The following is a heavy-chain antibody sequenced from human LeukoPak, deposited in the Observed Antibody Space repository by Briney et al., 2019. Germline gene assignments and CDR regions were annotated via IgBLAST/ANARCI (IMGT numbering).Heavy chain of an antibody. CDR1: GGSISSYY. D-gene: IGHD5-18*01. CDR2: IYYSGST. J-gene: IGHJ6*03. Sequence: SETLSLTCTVSGGSISSYYWSWIRQPPGKGLEWIGYIYYSGSTNYNPSLKSRVTISVDTSKNQFSLKLSSVTAADTAVYYCARGGYSYGNYYYYYMDVWGKGTTVTVSS. V-gene: IGHV4-59*01. CDR3: ARGGYSYGNYYYYYMDV.